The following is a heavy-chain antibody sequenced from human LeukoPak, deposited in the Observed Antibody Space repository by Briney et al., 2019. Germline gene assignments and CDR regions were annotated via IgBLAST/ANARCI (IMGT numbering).Heavy chain of an antibody. J-gene: IGHJ6*02. CDR2: IYYTGIT. V-gene: IGHV4-59*08. CDR1: GGSISSYY. D-gene: IGHD3-16*02. Sequence: SETLSLTYTVSGGSISSYYWSWIRRPPGKGLEWIGYIYYTGITNYNPSLESRVTISVDTSKNQFSLKLNSVTAADTAVYYCTRHDAVPVIGHGMGVWGQGTTVTVSS. CDR3: TRHDAVPVIGHGMGV.